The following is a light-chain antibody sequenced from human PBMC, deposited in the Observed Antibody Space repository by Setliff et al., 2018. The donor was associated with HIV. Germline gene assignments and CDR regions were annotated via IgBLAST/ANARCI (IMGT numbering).Light chain of an antibody. CDR1: SSDIGSYNF. CDR2: EVS. J-gene: IGLJ1*01. CDR3: TSYTTSSAPLV. Sequence: QSVLTQPASVSGSPGQSITISCTGSSSDIGSYNFVSWYQQYPGKAPKIVIYEVSIRPSGISNRFSGSKSGNTASLTISGLQPDDDADYYCTSYTTSSAPLVFGSGTKVT. V-gene: IGLV2-14*01.